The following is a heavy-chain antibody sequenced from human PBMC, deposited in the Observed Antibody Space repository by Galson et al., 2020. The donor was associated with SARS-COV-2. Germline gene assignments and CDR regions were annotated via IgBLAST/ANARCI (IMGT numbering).Heavy chain of an antibody. CDR3: ARDKGQSSVWRFNY. V-gene: IGHV3-21*01. J-gene: IGHJ4*02. CDR1: GFTFSSYS. D-gene: IGHD6-19*01. Sequence: LSLTCAASGFTFSSYSMSWVRQAPGKGLEWVSSISSSSNYIYYADSVKGRFTISRDNAKNSLYLQMNSLRAEDTAVYYCARDKGQSSVWRFNYWGQGTLVTVSS. CDR2: ISSSSNYI.